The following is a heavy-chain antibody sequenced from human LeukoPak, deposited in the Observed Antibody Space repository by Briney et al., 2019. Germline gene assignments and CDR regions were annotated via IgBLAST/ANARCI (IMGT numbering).Heavy chain of an antibody. J-gene: IGHJ6*02. CDR1: GASIDTYY. V-gene: IGHV4-4*07. D-gene: IGHD3-10*01. Sequence: SETLSLTCSVSGASIDTYYWSWIRQPAGKGLEWIGHIHTSGSTNYNPSLKSRVTMSVDTSKNQFSLKVNSVTAADTAVYYCASQSGMVRGVITSDYYYGMDVWGQGTTVTVSS. CDR3: ASQSGMVRGVITSDYYYGMDV. CDR2: IHTSGST.